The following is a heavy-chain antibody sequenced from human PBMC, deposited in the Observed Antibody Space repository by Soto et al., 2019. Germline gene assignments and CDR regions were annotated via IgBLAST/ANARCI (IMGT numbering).Heavy chain of an antibody. Sequence: QVQLVQSGAEVQKPGSSVKVSCKASGGTFNNYVVNWVRQAPGQGLEWMGGILPIFATANYAQKFQGRVTITADKSTSTAYMEWTSLRSEDTAVYYGAGGCDRTTGLGKFDYWGQGTLVTVAS. J-gene: IGHJ4*02. CDR3: AGGCDRTTGLGKFDY. CDR2: ILPIFATA. D-gene: IGHD3-22*01. V-gene: IGHV1-69*06. CDR1: GGTFNNYV.